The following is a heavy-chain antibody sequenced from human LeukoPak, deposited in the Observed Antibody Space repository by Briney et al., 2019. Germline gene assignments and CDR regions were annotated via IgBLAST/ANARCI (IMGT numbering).Heavy chain of an antibody. CDR3: ARIGVSFYYYGMDV. CDR1: GGSISSSSYY. V-gene: IGHV4-39*07. D-gene: IGHD3-10*01. CDR2: IYYSGST. Sequence: ETLSLTCTVSGGSISSSSYYWGWIPQPPGKGLEWIGSIYYSGSTYYNPSLESRVTMSVDTSKNQFSLKLSSVTAADTAVYYCARIGVSFYYYGMDVWGQGTTVNVSS. J-gene: IGHJ6*02.